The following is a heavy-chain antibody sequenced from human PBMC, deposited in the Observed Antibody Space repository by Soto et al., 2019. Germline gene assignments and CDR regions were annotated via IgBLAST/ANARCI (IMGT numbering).Heavy chain of an antibody. Sequence: QVQLVQSGAEVKKPGASVKVSCKASGYTFTSYGISWVRQAPGQGLEWMGWISAYNGNTNYAQKLQGRVTMTTDTSTITAYMELRSLRSDDTAVYYCARGAEVTHHYYYYYYGMDVWGQGTTVTVSS. CDR2: ISAYNGNT. D-gene: IGHD4-4*01. J-gene: IGHJ6*02. V-gene: IGHV1-18*04. CDR1: GYTFTSYG. CDR3: ARGAEVTHHYYYYYYGMDV.